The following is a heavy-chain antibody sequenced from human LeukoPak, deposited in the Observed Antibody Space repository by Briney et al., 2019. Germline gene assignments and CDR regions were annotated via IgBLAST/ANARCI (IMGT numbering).Heavy chain of an antibody. J-gene: IGHJ4*02. CDR2: VIPMCGTA. CDR3: AGRYGGLGYCSSTSCYPFDY. D-gene: IGHD2-2*01. Sequence: SVKVSCKASGGTFSSYAISWVRQAPGQGLEWMGGVIPMCGTANYAQKFQGRVTITADESTSTAYMALSSLRSEDTAVYYCAGRYGGLGYCSSTSCYPFDYWGQGTLVTVSS. CDR1: GGTFSSYA. V-gene: IGHV1-69*13.